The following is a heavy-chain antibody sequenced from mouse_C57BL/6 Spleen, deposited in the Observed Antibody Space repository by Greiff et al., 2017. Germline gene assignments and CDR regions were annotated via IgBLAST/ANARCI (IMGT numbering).Heavy chain of an antibody. CDR3: ARPHYGSSYVDWYFDV. CDR1: GYTFTTYP. V-gene: IGHV1-47*01. CDR2: FHPYNDDT. J-gene: IGHJ1*03. D-gene: IGHD1-1*01. Sequence: VQRVESGAELVKPGASVKMSCKASGYTFTTYPIEWMKQNHGKSLEWIGNFHPYNDDTKYNEKFKGKATLTVEKSSSTVYLELSRLTSDDSAVYYCARPHYGSSYVDWYFDVWGTGTTVTVSS.